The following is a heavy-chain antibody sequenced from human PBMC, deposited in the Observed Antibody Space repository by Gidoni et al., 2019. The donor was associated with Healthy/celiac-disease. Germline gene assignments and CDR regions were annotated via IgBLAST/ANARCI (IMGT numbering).Heavy chain of an antibody. J-gene: IGHJ4*02. CDR2: ISGSGGST. D-gene: IGHD4-17*01. CDR3: AKDRRRTTVTTFDY. V-gene: IGHV3-23*01. Sequence: EVPLLESGGGLVQPGGSLRLSCAASGFSFSSYAMSWVRQAPGKGLEWVSAISGSGGSTYYADSVKGRFTISRDNSKNTLYLQMNSLRAEDTAVYYCAKDRRRTTVTTFDYWGQGTLVTVSS. CDR1: GFSFSSYA.